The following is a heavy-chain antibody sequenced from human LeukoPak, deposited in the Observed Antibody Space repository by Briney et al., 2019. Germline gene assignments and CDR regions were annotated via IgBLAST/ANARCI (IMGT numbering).Heavy chain of an antibody. CDR2: IYYSGST. V-gene: IGHV4-59*01. J-gene: IGHJ4*02. D-gene: IGHD1-14*01. Sequence: SETLPLTCSVSGASISSYYWSWIRQPPGKGLEWIGYIYYSGSTNYNPSLKSRVTISVDTSKNQFSLKLSSVTAADTAVYCCARDRNPRGYWGQGTLVTVSS. CDR1: GASISSYY. CDR3: ARDRNPRGY.